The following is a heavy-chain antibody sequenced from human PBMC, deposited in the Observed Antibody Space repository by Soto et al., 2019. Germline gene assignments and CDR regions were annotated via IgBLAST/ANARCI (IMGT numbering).Heavy chain of an antibody. CDR3: ARDRGSKSRTTPWCDP. CDR1: GGSVSSNSAA. V-gene: IGHV6-1*01. CDR2: TYYRSKWYN. D-gene: IGHD1-7*01. J-gene: IGHJ5*02. Sequence: PSQTLSLTCVISGGSVSSNSAAWNWIRQSPSRGLEWLGRTYYRSKWYNVYAVSVKSRITINPDTSKNQFSLQLNSVTPEDTAVYYFARDRGSKSRTTPWCDPWGQGTLVTGSS.